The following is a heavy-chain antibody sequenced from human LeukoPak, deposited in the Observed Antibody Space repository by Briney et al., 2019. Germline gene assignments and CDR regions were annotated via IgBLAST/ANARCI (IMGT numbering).Heavy chain of an antibody. CDR2: IYPNSDGT. D-gene: IGHD5-18*01. CDR3: ARAFTMHLWLQGLDF. CDR1: GGTFSSYA. Sequence: ASVKVSCKASGGTFSSYAISWVRQAPGQGLEWMGSIYPNSDGTNYAEIFQGRVALTRDSSISTAYMELNRLTSDDTAVYHCARAFTMHLWLQGLDFWGQGTLVTVSS. V-gene: IGHV1-2*02. J-gene: IGHJ4*02.